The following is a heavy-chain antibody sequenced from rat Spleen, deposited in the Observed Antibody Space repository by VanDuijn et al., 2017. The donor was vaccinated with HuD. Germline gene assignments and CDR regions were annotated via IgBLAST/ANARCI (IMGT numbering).Heavy chain of an antibody. D-gene: IGHD1-2*01. CDR3: TSTIAAQGVMDA. V-gene: IGHV5-7*01. Sequence: EVQLVESGGGLVQPGRSLKLSCAASGFTFSDYNMAWVRQAPKKGLEWVATINYDGSSTYYRDSVKGRFTISRDNAKSTLYLQMDSLRSEDTATYYCTSTIAAQGVMDAWGQGASVTVSS. J-gene: IGHJ4*01. CDR2: INYDGSST. CDR1: GFTFSDYN.